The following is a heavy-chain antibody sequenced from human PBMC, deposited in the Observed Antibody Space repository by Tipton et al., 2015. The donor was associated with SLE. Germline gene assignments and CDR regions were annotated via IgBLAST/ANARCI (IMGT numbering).Heavy chain of an antibody. Sequence: TLSLTCTVSDGSISDYYWTWIRQPAGEGLEWIGRIYASGSTNYNPSLRSRVNISVDMSKSQVSLKLSSVTAADTAVYYCARVAPTEVFDYWGQGTLVTVSS. V-gene: IGHV4-4*07. CDR3: ARVAPTEVFDY. CDR2: IYASGST. J-gene: IGHJ4*02. D-gene: IGHD1-1*01. CDR1: DGSISDYY.